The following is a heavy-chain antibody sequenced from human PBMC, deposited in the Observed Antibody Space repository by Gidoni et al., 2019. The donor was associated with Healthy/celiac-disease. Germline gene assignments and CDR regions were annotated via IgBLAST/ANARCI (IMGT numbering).Heavy chain of an antibody. CDR3: ARDIVVVPAAMPWSPYYYYGMDV. Sequence: QVQLVESGGGVVQPGRSLRLSCAASGFPFSSYATHWVRQAPGKGLEWVAVISYDGSNKYYADSVKGRFTISRDNSKNTLYLQMNSLRAEDTAVYYCARDIVVVPAAMPWSPYYYYGMDVWGQGTTVTVSS. D-gene: IGHD2-2*01. CDR1: GFPFSSYA. CDR2: ISYDGSNK. V-gene: IGHV3-30*04. J-gene: IGHJ6*02.